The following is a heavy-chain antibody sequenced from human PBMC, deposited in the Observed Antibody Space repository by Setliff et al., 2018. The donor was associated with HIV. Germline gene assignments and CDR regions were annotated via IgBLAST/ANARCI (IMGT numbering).Heavy chain of an antibody. V-gene: IGHV4-59*12. CDR3: ARGRKRDGYNFYYYYMDV. CDR2: VFYNGDT. J-gene: IGHJ6*03. CDR1: GGSIRSYY. Sequence: KTSETLSLTCTVSGGSIRSYYWSWIRQSPGKGLEWIGYVFYNGDTAYNPSLKSRLTISVDTSKSQFSLKLSSVTAADTAVYYCARGRKRDGYNFYYYYMDVWGEGTTVTVSS. D-gene: IGHD5-12*01.